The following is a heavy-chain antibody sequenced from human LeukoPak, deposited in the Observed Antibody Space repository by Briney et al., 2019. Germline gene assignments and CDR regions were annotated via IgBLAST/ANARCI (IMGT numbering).Heavy chain of an antibody. D-gene: IGHD5-18*01. CDR2: ISSSGSTI. V-gene: IGHV3-48*03. CDR3: ARPNTAMVMRY. J-gene: IGHJ4*02. CDR1: GFTFSSYE. Sequence: GGSLRLSCVASGFTFSSYEMNWVRQAPGKGLEWVSYISSSGSTIFYADSVKGRFNISRDNSKNTLYLQMNSLRAEDTAVYYCARPNTAMVMRYWGQGTLVTVSS.